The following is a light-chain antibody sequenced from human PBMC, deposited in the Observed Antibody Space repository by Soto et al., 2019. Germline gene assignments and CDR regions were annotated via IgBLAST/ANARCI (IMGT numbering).Light chain of an antibody. CDR1: KLGDKY. V-gene: IGLV3-1*01. CDR2: QDS. CDR3: QAWDSSTGV. Sequence: SYELTQPPSVSVSPGQTASITCSGDKLGDKYACWYQQKPGQSPVLVIYQDSKRPSGIPERFSGSNSGNTATLTISGTQAMDEADYYCQAWDSSTGVXXXGTKLTVL. J-gene: IGLJ2*01.